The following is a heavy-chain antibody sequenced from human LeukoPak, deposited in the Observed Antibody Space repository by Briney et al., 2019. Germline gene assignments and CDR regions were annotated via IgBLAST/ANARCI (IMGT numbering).Heavy chain of an antibody. D-gene: IGHD3-3*01. CDR1: GFTFSDYA. Sequence: GGSLRLSCAASGFTFSDYAMSWVRQAPGQGLEWVSTISDDGSGTYYADSVKGRFTISRDNSKNTLFLQINSLRAEDSAVYYCARDRAWNYFDYWGQGTLVTVSS. CDR2: ISDDGSGT. J-gene: IGHJ4*02. V-gene: IGHV3-23*01. CDR3: ARDRAWNYFDY.